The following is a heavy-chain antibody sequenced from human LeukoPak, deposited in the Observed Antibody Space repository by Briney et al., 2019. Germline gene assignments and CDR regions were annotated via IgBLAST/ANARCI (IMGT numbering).Heavy chain of an antibody. CDR1: GYNFTSYW. V-gene: IGHV5-51*01. J-gene: IGHJ5*02. D-gene: IGHD3-9*01. CDR3: ARVLTGGPMADWFDR. Sequence: GASLKISSKGSGYNFTSYWIGWVRQMPGKGLERMGIIYPGDSDTRYSPSFQGQVTISADKSISTAYLQWSSLKASDTAMYYCARVLTGGPMADWFDRWGQGTLVTVSS. CDR2: IYPGDSDT.